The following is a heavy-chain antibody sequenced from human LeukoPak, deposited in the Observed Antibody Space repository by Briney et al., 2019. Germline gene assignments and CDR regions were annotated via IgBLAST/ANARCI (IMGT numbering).Heavy chain of an antibody. CDR1: GGSISGGGYY. D-gene: IGHD3-10*01. CDR2: IYYSGNS. CDR3: ARGDYGSGNTHDY. Sequence: SETLSLTCTVSGGSISGGGYYWSWIRQRPGKGLEWIGYIYYSGNSYYNPSLKSRVTISVDTSKNQFSLKLSSVTAADTAVYYCARGDYGSGNTHDYWGQGTLVTVSS. V-gene: IGHV4-31*03. J-gene: IGHJ4*02.